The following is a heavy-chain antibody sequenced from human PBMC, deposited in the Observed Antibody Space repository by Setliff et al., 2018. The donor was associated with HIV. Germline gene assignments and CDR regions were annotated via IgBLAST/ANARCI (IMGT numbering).Heavy chain of an antibody. CDR2: ISYIGST. Sequence: TLSPTCTVSGDSITRGGDFWSWIRQHPGKGLSWTGYISYIGSTYYNPSLKSRVTISLATAKNQFSLTLSSVTATDTALFYCARGVRKDLADYWGQGTLVTVSS. CDR1: GDSITRGGDF. J-gene: IGHJ4*02. V-gene: IGHV4-31*03. CDR3: ARGVRKDLADY. D-gene: IGHD2-21*01.